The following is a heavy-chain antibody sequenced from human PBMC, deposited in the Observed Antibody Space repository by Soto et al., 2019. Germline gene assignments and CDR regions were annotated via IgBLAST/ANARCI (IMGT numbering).Heavy chain of an antibody. D-gene: IGHD6-19*01. CDR2: IIPILGIA. CDR1: GGTFSSYT. Sequence: QVQLVQSGAEVKKPGSSVKVSCKASGGTFSSYTISWVRPAPGQGLEWMGRIIPILGIANYAQKFQGRVTITADKSTSTAYMELSSLRSEDTAVYYCARDLTAVASDAFDIWGQGTMVTVSS. CDR3: ARDLTAVASDAFDI. J-gene: IGHJ3*02. V-gene: IGHV1-69*08.